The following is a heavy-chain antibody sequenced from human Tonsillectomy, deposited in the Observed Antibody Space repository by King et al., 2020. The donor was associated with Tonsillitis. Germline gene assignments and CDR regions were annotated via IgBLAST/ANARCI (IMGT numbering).Heavy chain of an antibody. D-gene: IGHD3-10*01. CDR1: GFTFSSYG. CDR3: ARVLGLTEYYYYYYMDV. V-gene: IGHV3-33*08. CDR2: IWYDGSNK. Sequence: VQLVESGGGVVQPGRSLRLSCAASGFTFSSYGMHWVRQAPGKGLEWVAVIWYDGSNKYYADSVKGRFTISRDNCKNTLYLQMNSLRAEDTAVYYCARVLGLTEYYYYYYMDVWGKGTTVTVSS. J-gene: IGHJ6*03.